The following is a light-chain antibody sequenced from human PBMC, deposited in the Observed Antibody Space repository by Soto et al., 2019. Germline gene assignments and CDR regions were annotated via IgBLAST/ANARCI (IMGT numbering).Light chain of an antibody. CDR2: DAS. CDR1: QSVSSY. V-gene: IGKV3-11*01. CDR3: HQRQSWPRT. Sequence: EIVMTQSPATLSVSPGERATLSCRASQSVSSYLAWYQQKPGQAPRLLIYDASNRAAGIPARFSASGSGTDFTLTISDVQPEDFALYYCHQRQSWPRTFGQGTKVDIK. J-gene: IGKJ1*01.